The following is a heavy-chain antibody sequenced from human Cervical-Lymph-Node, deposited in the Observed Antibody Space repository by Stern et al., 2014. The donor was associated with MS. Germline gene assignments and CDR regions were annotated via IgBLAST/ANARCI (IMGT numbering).Heavy chain of an antibody. Sequence: VQLVESGTEVKKPGASVLVSCKASGYTFTTYGITCVRQAPGQGLEWMGWISADSGNTKYAQKFQDRVTMTRDTTTGTAYMEVRSLRSEDTAVYYCARDKMHAFDYWGQGTQVTVPS. D-gene: IGHD2-8*01. CDR2: ISADSGNT. J-gene: IGHJ4*02. V-gene: IGHV1-18*01. CDR1: GYTFTTYG. CDR3: ARDKMHAFDY.